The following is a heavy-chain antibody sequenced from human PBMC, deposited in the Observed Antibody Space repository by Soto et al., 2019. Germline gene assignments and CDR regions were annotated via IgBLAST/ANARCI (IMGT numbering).Heavy chain of an antibody. J-gene: IGHJ6*02. CDR1: GGTFSSYA. V-gene: IGHV1-69*13. Sequence: GASVKVSCKASGGTFSSYAISWVRQAPGQGLERMGGIIPIFGTANYAQKFQGRVTITADESTSTAYMELSSLRSEDTAVYYCARGDIVVVVAAIVEFTPLYGMDVWGQGTTVTVSS. D-gene: IGHD2-15*01. CDR2: IIPIFGTA. CDR3: ARGDIVVVVAAIVEFTPLYGMDV.